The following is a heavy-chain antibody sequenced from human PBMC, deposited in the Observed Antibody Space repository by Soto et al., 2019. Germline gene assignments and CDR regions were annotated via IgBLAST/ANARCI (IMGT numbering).Heavy chain of an antibody. CDR2: IIPIFGTA. J-gene: IGHJ4*02. CDR3: AREPPYYDIHRSPSHFDY. Sequence: SVKVSCKASGGTFSSYAISWVRQAPGQGLEWMGGIIPIFGTANYAQKFQGRVTITADESTSTAYMELSSLRSEGTAVYYCAREPPYYDIHRSPSHFDYWGQGTLVTVSS. CDR1: GGTFSSYA. D-gene: IGHD3-22*01. V-gene: IGHV1-69*13.